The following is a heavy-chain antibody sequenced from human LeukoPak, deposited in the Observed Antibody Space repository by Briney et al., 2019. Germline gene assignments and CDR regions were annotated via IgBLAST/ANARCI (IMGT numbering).Heavy chain of an antibody. Sequence: GASVKVSCKASGYTFTSYYMHWVRQAPGQGLEWMGIINPSGGSTSYAQKFQGRVTISVDTSKNQFSLKLSSVTAADTAVYYCARHTIAAAGNYYYYYMDVWGKGTTVTVSS. V-gene: IGHV1-46*01. CDR1: GYTFTSYY. CDR3: ARHTIAAAGNYYYYYMDV. J-gene: IGHJ6*03. CDR2: INPSGGST. D-gene: IGHD6-13*01.